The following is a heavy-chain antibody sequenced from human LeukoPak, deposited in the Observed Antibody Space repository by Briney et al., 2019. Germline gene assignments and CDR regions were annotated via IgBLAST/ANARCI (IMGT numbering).Heavy chain of an antibody. V-gene: IGHV1-2*02. J-gene: IGHJ5*02. CDR3: ARDYGIAADNWFDP. CDR2: INPNSGGT. D-gene: IGHD6-13*01. Sequence: ASVKVSRKASGYTFIGYYMHWVRQAPGQGLEWMGWINPNSGGTNYAQKFQGRVTMTRDTSISTAYMELSRLRSDDTAVYYCARDYGIAADNWFDPWGQGTLVTVSS. CDR1: GYTFIGYY.